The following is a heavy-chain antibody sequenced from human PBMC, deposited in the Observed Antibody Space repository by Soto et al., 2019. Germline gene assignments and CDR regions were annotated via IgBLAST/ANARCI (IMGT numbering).Heavy chain of an antibody. Sequence: QVQLVQSGAEVKKPGSSVKVSCKASGGTFSSYAISWVRQAPGQGLEWMGGIIPIFGTPNYAQKFQGRVTITADESTSTAYMELSSLNSEETAVYYCARESRYCSRGRCYFLPGINYWCEGALGSDSS. V-gene: IGHV1-69*12. CDR1: GGTFSSYA. CDR3: ARESRYCSRGRCYFLPGINY. J-gene: IGHJ4*02. CDR2: IIPIFGTP. D-gene: IGHD2-15*01.